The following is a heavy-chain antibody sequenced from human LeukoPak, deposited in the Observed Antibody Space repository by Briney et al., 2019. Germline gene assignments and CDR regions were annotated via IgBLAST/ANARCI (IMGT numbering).Heavy chain of an antibody. V-gene: IGHV3-23*01. CDR3: AKDQVGAILWFDN. CDR2: ISGSGGKS. CDR1: GLTFSSYG. D-gene: IGHD1-26*01. J-gene: IGHJ4*02. Sequence: GGSLRLSCAASGLTFSSYGMSWVRQAPGKGLDWVSAISGSGGKSYYADSVKGRFTISRDNSKNTLYLQMNSLRAEDTAVYYCAKDQVGAILWFDNWGQGTLVTVSS.